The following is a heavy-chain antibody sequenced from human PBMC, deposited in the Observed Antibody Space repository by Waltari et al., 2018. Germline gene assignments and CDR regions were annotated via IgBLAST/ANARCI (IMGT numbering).Heavy chain of an antibody. CDR2: IYIGETT. V-gene: IGHV3-53*01. Sequence: EVQLVESGGGLIQPGGSLRLSCVVSGITVSNNHMSWVRQAPGKGLEWVSCIYIGETTSYADSVKGRFTISRDISKNTIFLQMDNLRVEDTAFYFCSRGGSSSQVASFDYWGQGTLVTVSS. CDR1: GITVSNNH. J-gene: IGHJ4*02. D-gene: IGHD6-6*01. CDR3: SRGGSSSQVASFDY.